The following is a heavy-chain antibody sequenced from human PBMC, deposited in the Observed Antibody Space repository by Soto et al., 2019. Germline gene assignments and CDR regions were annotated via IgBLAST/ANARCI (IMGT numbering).Heavy chain of an antibody. V-gene: IGHV3-30*03. Sequence: QVQLVESGGDVVQPGRSLRLSCAASGFTFSSYGMHWVRQAPGKGLEWVALISYDGSDKYYADSVKGRFTISRDNSKNTLYLQMNSLRVEDTAVYYCGAGQYFSDYWGQGTLVTVSS. D-gene: IGHD6-13*01. CDR2: ISYDGSDK. CDR3: GAGQYFSDY. J-gene: IGHJ4*02. CDR1: GFTFSSYG.